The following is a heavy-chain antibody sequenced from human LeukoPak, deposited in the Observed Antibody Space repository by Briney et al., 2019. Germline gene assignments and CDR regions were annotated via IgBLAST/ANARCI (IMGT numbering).Heavy chain of an antibody. Sequence: GASVKVSCKASGGTFSSYAISWVRQAPGQGLEWMGGIIPNFGTANYAQKFQGRVTITADESTSTAYMELSSLRSEDTAVYYCARSHVLRFLEWLPGHYYYYGMDVWGQGTTVTVSS. CDR2: IIPNFGTA. D-gene: IGHD3-3*01. J-gene: IGHJ6*02. CDR3: ARSHVLRFLEWLPGHYYYYGMDV. CDR1: GGTFSSYA. V-gene: IGHV1-69*13.